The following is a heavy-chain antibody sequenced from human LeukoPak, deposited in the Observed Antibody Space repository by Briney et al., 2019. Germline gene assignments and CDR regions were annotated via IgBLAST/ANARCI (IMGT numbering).Heavy chain of an antibody. D-gene: IGHD3-3*01. Sequence: GGSLRLSCAASGFTFSSYWMHWVRQAPGKGLVWVSRINSDGSSTSYADSVKGRFTTSRDNAKNTLYLQMNSLRVDDTAVYYCARYYDFWSSYSSYYYMDVWGKGTTVTVSS. J-gene: IGHJ6*03. V-gene: IGHV3-74*01. CDR1: GFTFSSYW. CDR3: ARYYDFWSSYSSYYYMDV. CDR2: INSDGSST.